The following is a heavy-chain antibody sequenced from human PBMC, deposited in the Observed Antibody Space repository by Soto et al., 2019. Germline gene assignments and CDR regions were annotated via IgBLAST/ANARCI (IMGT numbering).Heavy chain of an antibody. CDR3: AGDPSDESFQH. Sequence: QVQLVESGGGLVKPGGSLRLSCAASGFTFSDYYMGWVRQAPGKGLEWLSCISVSGSTTSYANSAKGRFTISRDNAKNSLDLQRNSLRAEDTAVYYCAGDPSDESFQHWGQGTLVTVSS. J-gene: IGHJ1*01. CDR2: ISVSGSTT. V-gene: IGHV3-11*01. D-gene: IGHD2-2*01. CDR1: GFTFSDYY.